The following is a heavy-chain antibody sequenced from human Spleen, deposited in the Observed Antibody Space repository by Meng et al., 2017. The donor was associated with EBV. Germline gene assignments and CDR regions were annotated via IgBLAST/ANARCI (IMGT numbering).Heavy chain of an antibody. CDR1: DVSVTRGEYY. Sequence: QVQLQESGPGLVKPSDTLSLTCSVSDVSVTRGEYYWTWIRQSPGKGLEWIGYIHYGGASNYNPSLKSRVTISLDTSKNQFSLRVNAVTAADTAVYFCARGHSSDWDYFFDSWGLGTLVTVFS. CDR3: ARGHSSDWDYFFDS. V-gene: IGHV4-61*08. D-gene: IGHD6-19*01. CDR2: IHYGGAS. J-gene: IGHJ4*02.